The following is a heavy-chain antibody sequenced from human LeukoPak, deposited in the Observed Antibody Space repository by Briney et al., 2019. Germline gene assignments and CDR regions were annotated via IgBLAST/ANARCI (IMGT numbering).Heavy chain of an antibody. CDR2: ISWNSNTI. CDR1: GFIFYDYA. V-gene: IGHV3-9*01. J-gene: IGHJ6*03. CDR3: AKDAGGYYYYYMGV. D-gene: IGHD1-26*01. Sequence: GRSLRLSCAASGFIFYDYAMHWVREAPGKGLEWVSGISWNSNTIGYADSVKGRFTISRDNAKNSLYLQMNSLRPEDTALCYCAKDAGGYYYYYMGVWGKGTTVTISS.